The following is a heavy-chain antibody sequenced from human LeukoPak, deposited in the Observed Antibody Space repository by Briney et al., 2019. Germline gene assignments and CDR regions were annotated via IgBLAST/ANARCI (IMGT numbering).Heavy chain of an antibody. CDR3: AKSIVPYTRLRLGELSTLFDY. CDR1: GFTFCSHA. CDR2: INGSGGSS. D-gene: IGHD3-16*02. V-gene: IGHV3-23*01. Sequence: GGAPRLPRSAPGFTFCSHAMSWVRPAPGEGGGGGSAINGSGGSSYYADSVKGRFTISRDNSKNTLYLQMNSPRAEDTAVYYCAKSIVPYTRLRLGELSTLFDYWGQGTLVTVSS. J-gene: IGHJ4*02.